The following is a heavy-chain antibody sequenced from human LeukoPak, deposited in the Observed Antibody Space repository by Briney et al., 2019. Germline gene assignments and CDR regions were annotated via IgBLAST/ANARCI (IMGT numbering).Heavy chain of an antibody. V-gene: IGHV1-18*01. CDR3: ARGPTASSAATSHFYFYMDV. CDR1: GYTFTSYG. J-gene: IGHJ6*03. CDR2: ISAYNGNT. D-gene: IGHD2-15*01. Sequence: ASVKVSCKASGYTFTSYGISWVRQAPGQGLEWMGWISAYNGNTNYAQKFHGRVTVTSDTSISTAYMELSSLRSDDTAVYYCARGPTASSAATSHFYFYMDVWGKGTTVTISS.